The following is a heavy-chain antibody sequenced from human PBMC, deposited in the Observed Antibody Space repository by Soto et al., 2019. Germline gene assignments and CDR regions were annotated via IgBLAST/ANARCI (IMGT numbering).Heavy chain of an antibody. D-gene: IGHD6-13*01. V-gene: IGHV3-23*01. CDR1: GFTFSSYA. CDR2: ISGSGDRT. Sequence: EVQLLESGGGLVQPGGSLRLSCAASGFTFSSYAMSWVRQAPGKGLEWVSAISGSGDRTYYADSVKGRFTISRDNSKNTLYRQMTSLRAEDMAVYYCGKDRGWGSSSWYNGWFDPWGQGTLVTVSS. CDR3: GKDRGWGSSSWYNGWFDP. J-gene: IGHJ5*02.